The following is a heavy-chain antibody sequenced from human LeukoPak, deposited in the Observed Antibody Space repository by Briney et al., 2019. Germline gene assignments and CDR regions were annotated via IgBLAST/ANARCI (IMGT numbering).Heavy chain of an antibody. CDR2: TYSGGST. Sequence: PGGSLRLSCAASGFTVSSNYMSWVRQAPGRGLEWVSLTYSGGSTYHADSVRGRFTISRDNSKNTLYLHMNSLRAEDTAVYYCARDPETTVDPGVWGQGTLVTVSS. CDR1: GFTVSSNY. V-gene: IGHV3-53*01. D-gene: IGHD4-23*01. J-gene: IGHJ4*02. CDR3: ARDPETTVDPGV.